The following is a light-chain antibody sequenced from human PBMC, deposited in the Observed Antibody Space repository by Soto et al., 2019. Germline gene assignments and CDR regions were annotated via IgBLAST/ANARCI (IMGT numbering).Light chain of an antibody. CDR3: QQYGSSPRT. Sequence: EIVLTHNTGTLSLSPGERATLSCSASHSVSSSYLAWYQQKPGQAPRLLIYGASSRATGIPDRFSGSGSGTDFTLTISRLEPEDFAVYYCQQYGSSPRTFAQGTKVDI. CDR2: GAS. J-gene: IGKJ1*01. CDR1: HSVSSSY. V-gene: IGKV3-20*01.